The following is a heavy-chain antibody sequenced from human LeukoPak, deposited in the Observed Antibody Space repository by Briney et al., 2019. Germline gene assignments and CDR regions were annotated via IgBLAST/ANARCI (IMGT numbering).Heavy chain of an antibody. Sequence: GGSLRLSCAASGFTFSSYAMSWVRQAPGKGLELVSAISGSGGSTYYADSVKGRFTTSRDNSKNTLYLQMNSLRAEDTAVYYCAKDSGSITIFGVVTSLDYWGQGTLVTVSS. J-gene: IGHJ4*02. CDR1: GFTFSSYA. CDR2: ISGSGGST. D-gene: IGHD3-3*01. V-gene: IGHV3-23*01. CDR3: AKDSGSITIFGVVTSLDY.